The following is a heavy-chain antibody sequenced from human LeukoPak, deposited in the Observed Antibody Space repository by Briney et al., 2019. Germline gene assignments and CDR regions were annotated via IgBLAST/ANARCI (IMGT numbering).Heavy chain of an antibody. D-gene: IGHD3-16*02. J-gene: IGHJ4*02. V-gene: IGHV1-2*02. CDR3: AIGNDYDYVWGSYRLDY. CDR1: GYTFIGYY. CDR2: INPNSGGT. Sequence: GASVKVSCKASGYTFIGYYMHWVRQAPGQGLEWMGWINPNSGGTNHVQNFQGRVTMTRDTSISTAYMEVSRLRSDDTAVYYCAIGNDYDYVWGSYRLDYWGQGTLVTVSS.